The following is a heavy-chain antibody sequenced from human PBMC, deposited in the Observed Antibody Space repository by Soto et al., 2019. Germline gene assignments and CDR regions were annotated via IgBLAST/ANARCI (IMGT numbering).Heavy chain of an antibody. V-gene: IGHV3-53*02. J-gene: IGHJ4*02. CDR2: IYSGSAT. CDR3: ARGKSGWLTFDY. CDR1: GFTVSDTY. D-gene: IGHD6-19*01. Sequence: EVRPVETGGGLIQPGGSLRLSCAASGFTVSDTYMNWVRQAPGKGLEWVSVIYSGSATYYADPVKGRFTISRDNSKNTVFLQMSSLRVDDTAVYYCARGKSGWLTFDYWGQGILVTVSS.